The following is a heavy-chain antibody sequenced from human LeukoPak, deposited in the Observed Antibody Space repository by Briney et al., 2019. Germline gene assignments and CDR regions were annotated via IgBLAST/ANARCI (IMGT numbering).Heavy chain of an antibody. J-gene: IGHJ3*02. D-gene: IGHD3-22*01. Sequence: ASVKVSCKASGYTFTSCDINWVRQATGQGLELMGWRNPNSGNTGYAQTFQGRVTMTRNTSISTAYMELSSLRSEDTAVYYCARGWGQNYYYDSSADAFDIWGQGTMATVSS. CDR2: RNPNSGNT. CDR1: GYTFTSCD. CDR3: ARGWGQNYYYDSSADAFDI. V-gene: IGHV1-8*01.